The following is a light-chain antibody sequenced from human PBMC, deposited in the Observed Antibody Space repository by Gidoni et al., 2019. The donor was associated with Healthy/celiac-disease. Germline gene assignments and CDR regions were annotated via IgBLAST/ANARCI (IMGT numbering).Light chain of an antibody. V-gene: IGKV1-39*01. Sequence: MTQPPSSLSASVGDRVTITCRASQSISSYLNWYQQKPGKAPKLLIYAASSLKSGVPSRFSGSGSGTDFTLTISSLQPEDFATYYCQQCYSTSHTFGQGTKLEIK. J-gene: IGKJ2*01. CDR2: AAS. CDR1: QSISSY. CDR3: QQCYSTSHT.